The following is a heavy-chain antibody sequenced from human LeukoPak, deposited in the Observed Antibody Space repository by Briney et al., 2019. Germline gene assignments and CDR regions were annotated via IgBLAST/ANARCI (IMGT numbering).Heavy chain of an antibody. V-gene: IGHV4-34*01. D-gene: IGHD5-12*01. Sequence: SETLSLTCAVYGGSFSGYYWSWIRQPPGKGLEWIGEINHSGSTNYNPSLKSRVTISVDTSKNQFSLKLSSVTAADTAVYYCARGRFGVGYSGYVRWFDPWGQGTLVTVSS. CDR3: ARGRFGVGYSGYVRWFDP. J-gene: IGHJ5*02. CDR1: GGSFSGYY. CDR2: INHSGST.